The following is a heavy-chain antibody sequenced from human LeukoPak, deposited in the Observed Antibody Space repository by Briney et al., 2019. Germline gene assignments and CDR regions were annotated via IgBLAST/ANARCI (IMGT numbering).Heavy chain of an antibody. Sequence: GGSLRLSCAASGFTFSDYYMSWIRQAPGKGLEWVSSISSSGSTIYYADSVKGRFTISRDNARNSLYLQMNSLRAEDTAIYYCARAGFLITFGGVISWGQGTLVTVSS. J-gene: IGHJ5*02. CDR2: ISSSGSTI. CDR1: GFTFSDYY. V-gene: IGHV3-11*04. CDR3: ARAGFLITFGGVIS. D-gene: IGHD3-16*02.